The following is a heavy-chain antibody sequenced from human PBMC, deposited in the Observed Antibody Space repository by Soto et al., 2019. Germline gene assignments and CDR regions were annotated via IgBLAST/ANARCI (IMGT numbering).Heavy chain of an antibody. CDR1: GFTSSSYA. CDR2: ISYDGSNK. V-gene: IGHV3-30-3*01. D-gene: IGHD2-2*01. CDR3: ARDLESDIVVVPAAIAPYGMDV. Sequence: LRLSCAASGFTSSSYAMHWVRQAPGKGLERVAVISYDGSNKYYADSVKGRFTISRDNSKNTLYLQMNSLRAEDTAVYYCARDLESDIVVVPAAIAPYGMDVWGQGTTVTVSS. J-gene: IGHJ6*02.